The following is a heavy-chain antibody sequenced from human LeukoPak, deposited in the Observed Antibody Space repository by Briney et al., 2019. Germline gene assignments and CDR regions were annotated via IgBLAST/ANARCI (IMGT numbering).Heavy chain of an antibody. CDR1: GGSISSYC. V-gene: IGHV4-59*01. J-gene: IGHJ5*02. CDR3: ARGYSSANWFDP. Sequence: SETLSLTCTVSGGSISSYCWSWIRQPPGKGLEWIGYIYYSGSTNYNPSLKSRVTISVDTSKNQFSLKLSSVTAADTAVYYCARGYSSANWFDPWGQGTLVTVSS. D-gene: IGHD6-25*01. CDR2: IYYSGST.